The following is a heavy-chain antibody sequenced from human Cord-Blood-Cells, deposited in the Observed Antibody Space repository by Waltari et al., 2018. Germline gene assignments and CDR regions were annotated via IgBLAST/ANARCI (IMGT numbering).Heavy chain of an antibody. Sequence: QVQLVQSGAEVKKPGSSVKVSCKASGGTFSSYAISWVRQAPGQGREWMGRISPILGRANYAQKVQSRVTITADKSTSTAYRELSSLRAEDTAVYYGARDRIAAAGTDYWGQGTLVTVSS. D-gene: IGHD6-13*01. CDR3: ARDRIAAAGTDY. CDR1: GGTFSSYA. CDR2: ISPILGRA. J-gene: IGHJ4*02. V-gene: IGHV1-69*09.